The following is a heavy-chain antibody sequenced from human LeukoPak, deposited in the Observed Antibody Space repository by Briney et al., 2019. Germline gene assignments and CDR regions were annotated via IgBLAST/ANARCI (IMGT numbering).Heavy chain of an antibody. Sequence: ASVKVSCTASGYPFINYYIHWVRQAPGQGREWMGIIIPSGGSTTYAQKFQGRVTITRDTSTSTVDMDLSSLRSDDTAVYYCAREAYGSGRRLGLDVWGQGTTVTVSS. J-gene: IGHJ6*02. D-gene: IGHD3-10*01. CDR1: GYPFINYY. CDR2: IIPSGGST. CDR3: AREAYGSGRRLGLDV. V-gene: IGHV1-46*01.